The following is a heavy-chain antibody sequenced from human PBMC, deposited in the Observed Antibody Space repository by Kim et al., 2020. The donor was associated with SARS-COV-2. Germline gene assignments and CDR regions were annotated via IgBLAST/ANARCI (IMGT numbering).Heavy chain of an antibody. D-gene: IGHD3-10*01. V-gene: IGHV1-69*13. J-gene: IGHJ6*02. Sequence: SVKVSCKTSGSTFSSYAISWVRQAPGQGLEWMGGIIPVLDTTNVAQKFQGRLMITADESTSTSYMELRSLRSDDTAIYYCARWPLGVRGTDYFFYGRDVWGQGTTVTVSS. CDR3: ARWPLGVRGTDYFFYGRDV. CDR2: IIPVLDTT. CDR1: GSTFSSYA.